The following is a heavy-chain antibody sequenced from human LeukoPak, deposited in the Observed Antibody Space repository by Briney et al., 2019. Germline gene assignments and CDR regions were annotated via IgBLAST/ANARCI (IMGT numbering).Heavy chain of an antibody. CDR2: IAYDGSRE. CDR3: TRYNNDHFDY. D-gene: IGHD1-14*01. V-gene: IGHV3-33*01. J-gene: IGHJ4*02. Sequence: GGSLRLSCAGAGFTFGGYGMHWFRQTPGKGLEWVDVIAYDGSREFYADSVKGRFTISRDNSKNTMSVQMDDLRAEDTAVYYCTRYNNDHFDYWGQGTLVTVSS. CDR1: GFTFGGYG.